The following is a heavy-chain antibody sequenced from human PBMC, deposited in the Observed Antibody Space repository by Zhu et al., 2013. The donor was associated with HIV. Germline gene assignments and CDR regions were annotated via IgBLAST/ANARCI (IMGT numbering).Heavy chain of an antibody. CDR2: INPNSGDT. CDR1: GYTFNVYH. V-gene: IGHV1-2*02. J-gene: IGHJ6*03. Sequence: QVHLVQSGTEVKKPGSSVRVSCKASGYTFNVYHMHWVRQAPGQGLEWMGWINPNSGDTKYGQKFQGRVTMTRDTSINTAYMEVRRLRYDDTAIYYCAKGRITVLSLYYYFMDIVGRRDRGHRLL. CDR3: AKGRITVLSLYYYFMDI. D-gene: IGHD3-10*01.